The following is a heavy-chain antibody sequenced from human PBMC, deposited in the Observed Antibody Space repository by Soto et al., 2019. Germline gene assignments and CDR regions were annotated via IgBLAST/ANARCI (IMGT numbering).Heavy chain of an antibody. Sequence: QVTLKESGPVLVKPTETLTLRCTVSGLSITDSEMGVSWIRQPPGQPLEWLSHIDSSGEKSYRTFLNSRLAISKDTSKSQIVLTMTNMDPADTATYYCARRHLAVAVSHWLDTWGQGIPVTVSS. V-gene: IGHV2-26*01. J-gene: IGHJ5*02. D-gene: IGHD6-19*01. CDR3: ARRHLAVAVSHWLDT. CDR1: GLSITDSEMG. CDR2: IDSSGEK.